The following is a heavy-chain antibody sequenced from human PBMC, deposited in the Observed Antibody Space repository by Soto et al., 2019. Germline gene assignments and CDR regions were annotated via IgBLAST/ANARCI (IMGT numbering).Heavy chain of an antibody. J-gene: IGHJ6*02. Sequence: SETLSLTCTVSGGSISSSSYYWGWIRQPPGKGLEWIGSIYYSGSTYYNPSLKSRVTISVDTSKNQFSLKLSSVTAADTAVYYCARQNYYGSGISIPYYYYGMYFWGQGTTVPVS. CDR3: ARQNYYGSGISIPYYYYGMYF. CDR2: IYYSGST. D-gene: IGHD3-10*01. CDR1: GGSISSSSYY. V-gene: IGHV4-39*01.